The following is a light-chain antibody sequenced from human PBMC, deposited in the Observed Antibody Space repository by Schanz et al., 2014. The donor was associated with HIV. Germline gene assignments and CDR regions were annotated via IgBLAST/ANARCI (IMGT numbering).Light chain of an antibody. V-gene: IGLV2-8*01. J-gene: IGLJ3*02. CDR1: SSDVGGYNY. CDR3: CSFAGTIWV. CDR2: EVS. Sequence: QSVLTQPPSASGSPGQSVTISCTGTSSDVGGYNYVSWYQQHPGKAPKLMIYEVSKRPSGVPDRFSGSKSGNTASLTISGLQAEDEADYYCCSFAGTIWVFGGGTKLTVL.